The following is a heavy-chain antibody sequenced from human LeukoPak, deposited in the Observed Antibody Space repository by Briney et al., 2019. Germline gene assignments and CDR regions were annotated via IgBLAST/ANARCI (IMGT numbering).Heavy chain of an antibody. CDR2: ISGSGGST. V-gene: IGHV3-23*01. D-gene: IGHD4-11*01. CDR1: GFTFSSYA. Sequence: PGGSLRLSCAASGFTFSSYAMSWVRQAPGKGLEWVSAISGSGGSTYYADSVKGRFTISRDNSKNTLYLQMNSLRAEDTAVYYCAKSPPLPGSRTVTAIYFDYWGQGTLVTVSS. CDR3: AKSPPLPGSRTVTAIYFDY. J-gene: IGHJ4*02.